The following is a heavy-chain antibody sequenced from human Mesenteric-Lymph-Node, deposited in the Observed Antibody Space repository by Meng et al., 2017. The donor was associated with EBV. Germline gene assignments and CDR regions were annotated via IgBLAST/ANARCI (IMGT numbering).Heavy chain of an antibody. CDR1: GGSFSGYY. CDR2: IKHSGST. J-gene: IGHJ2*01. CDR3: ARTSIHWYFDL. D-gene: IGHD2-2*02. V-gene: IGHV4-34*01. Sequence: QVQLQQWGAGLLKPSETLSLTCAVYGGSFSGYYWSWIRQPPGKGLEWIGEIKHSGSTNYKSSLKRRVTMSVDTSKNQFSLKLTSVTAADTAVYYCARTSIHWYFDLWGRGTLVNVSS.